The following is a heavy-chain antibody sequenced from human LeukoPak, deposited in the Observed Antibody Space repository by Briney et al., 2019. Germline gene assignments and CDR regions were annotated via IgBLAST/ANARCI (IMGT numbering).Heavy chain of an antibody. Sequence: GGSLRLSCAASGFTFSTYSMNWVRQAPGKGLEWVSSISSGSSYIYYADSVKGRFTIPRDNAKNSLHLQMNSLRAEDTAVYYCARVGTPQTGLFAFDIWGQGTMVTVSS. V-gene: IGHV3-21*01. J-gene: IGHJ3*02. D-gene: IGHD3-10*01. CDR2: ISSGSSYI. CDR3: ARVGTPQTGLFAFDI. CDR1: GFTFSTYS.